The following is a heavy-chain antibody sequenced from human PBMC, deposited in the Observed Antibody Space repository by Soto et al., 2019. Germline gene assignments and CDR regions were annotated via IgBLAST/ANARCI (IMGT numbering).Heavy chain of an antibody. Sequence: EVQLVESGGGLVQPGGSLRLSCAASGFTVSSNYMSWVRQAPGKGLEWVSVIYSGGSTYYADSVKGRFTISRDNSKSTLYIQMNSLRAEDTAVYYCAREERYFDSSMTYYYYYMDVWGKGTTVTVSS. D-gene: IGHD3-9*01. J-gene: IGHJ6*03. CDR1: GFTVSSNY. CDR3: AREERYFDSSMTYYYYYMDV. V-gene: IGHV3-66*01. CDR2: IYSGGST.